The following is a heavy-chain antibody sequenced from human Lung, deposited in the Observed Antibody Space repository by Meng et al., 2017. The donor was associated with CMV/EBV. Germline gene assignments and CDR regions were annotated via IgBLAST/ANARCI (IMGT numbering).Heavy chain of an antibody. D-gene: IGHD2-2*01. CDR3: ARELSSADYYFDY. V-gene: IGHV3-7*01. CDR2: INQPGTTK. CDR1: GFHFSGYW. J-gene: IGHJ4*02. Sequence: GGSLRLSCEASGFHFSGYWLSWVRQAPGKGLEWVANINQPGTTKYYADSLKGRFTISRDNTKNSLFLQIKSLRAEDTALYYCARELSSADYYFDYWGQGAXVTVYS.